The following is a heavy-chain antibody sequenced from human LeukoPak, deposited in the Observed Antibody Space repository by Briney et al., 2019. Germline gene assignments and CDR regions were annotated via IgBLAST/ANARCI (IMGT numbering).Heavy chain of an antibody. Sequence: PGRSLRLSCAASGFTFSSYGMHWVRQAPGKGLEWVAVISYDGSNKYYADSVKGRFTISRDNSKNTLYLQMNSLRAEDTAVYYCARDLAGKAGAGPTYHWGQGTLVTVSS. J-gene: IGHJ5*02. D-gene: IGHD6-19*01. CDR1: GFTFSSYG. CDR3: ARDLAGKAGAGPTYH. CDR2: ISYDGSNK. V-gene: IGHV3-30*03.